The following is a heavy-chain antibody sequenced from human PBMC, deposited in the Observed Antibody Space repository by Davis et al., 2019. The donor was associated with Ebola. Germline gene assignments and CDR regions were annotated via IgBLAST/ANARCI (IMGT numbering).Heavy chain of an antibody. CDR1: GGSISSSNW. CDR2: IYHSGST. V-gene: IGHV4-4*02. Sequence: MPSETLSLTCAVSGGSISSSNWWSWVRQPPGKGLEWIGEIYHSGSTNYNPSLKSRVTISVDKSKNQFSLKLSSVTAADTAVYYCARDRGYSSYWYFDLWGRGTLVTVSS. CDR3: ARDRGYSSYWYFDL. D-gene: IGHD5-18*01. J-gene: IGHJ2*01.